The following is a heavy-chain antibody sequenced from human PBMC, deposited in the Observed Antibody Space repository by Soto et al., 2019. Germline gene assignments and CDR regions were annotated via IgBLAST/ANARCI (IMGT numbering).Heavy chain of an antibody. Sequence: SETLSLTCSVSGGSISDSYWSWIRQSPGKGLEWLGYVYYTGSTNYSPSLRSRVSISVDTSKNEFSLRLSSVTAADTAVYFCARSVAVPGAHIDYWGQGTQVTVSS. CDR3: ARSVAVPGAHIDY. V-gene: IGHV4-59*01. J-gene: IGHJ4*02. CDR1: GGSISDSY. CDR2: VYYTGST. D-gene: IGHD6-19*01.